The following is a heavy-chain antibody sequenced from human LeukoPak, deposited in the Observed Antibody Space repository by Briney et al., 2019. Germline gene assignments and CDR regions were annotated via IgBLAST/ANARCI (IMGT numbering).Heavy chain of an antibody. V-gene: IGHV3-23*01. CDR1: GFTFNTYA. CDR3: ARGGPGNDYGDYVFGY. D-gene: IGHD4-17*01. Sequence: PRGSLRLSCAGSGFTFNTYAMTWVRQAPGKGLEWVAAISGSGGTTYYADSVKGRFTISRDNAKNSLYLQMNSLRAEDTAVYYCARGGPGNDYGDYVFGYWGQGTLVTVSS. J-gene: IGHJ4*02. CDR2: ISGSGGTT.